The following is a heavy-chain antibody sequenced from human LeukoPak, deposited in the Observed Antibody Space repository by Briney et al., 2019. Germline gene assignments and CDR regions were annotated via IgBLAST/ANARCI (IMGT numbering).Heavy chain of an antibody. CDR2: ISGSGGST. CDR3: ARKRGLGYCSSTSCYPDAFDI. V-gene: IGHV3-23*01. D-gene: IGHD2-2*01. CDR1: GFTFSSYA. Sequence: GGSLRLSCAASGFTFSSYAMSWVRQAPGKGLEWVSAISGSGGSTYYADSVKGRFTISRDNSKNTLYLQMNSLRAEDTAVYYCARKRGLGYCSSTSCYPDAFDIWGQGTMVTVSS. J-gene: IGHJ3*02.